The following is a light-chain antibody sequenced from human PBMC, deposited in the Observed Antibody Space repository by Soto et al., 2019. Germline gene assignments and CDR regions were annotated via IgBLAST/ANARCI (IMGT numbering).Light chain of an antibody. CDR2: GAS. J-gene: IGKJ1*01. CDR3: QQYNNWPPWT. Sequence: EIVMTQSTATLSVSPGERATLSCRASQSVSSNLAWYQQKPGQAPRLLIYGASTRATGIPARFSGSGSGTEFPLTISSLQSEDFPVYYCQQYNNWPPWTFGQETKLEIK. V-gene: IGKV3-15*01. CDR1: QSVSSN.